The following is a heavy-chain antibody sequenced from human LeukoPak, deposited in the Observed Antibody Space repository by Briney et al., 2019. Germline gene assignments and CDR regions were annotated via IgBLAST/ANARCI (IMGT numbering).Heavy chain of an antibody. CDR2: MNPDSGDT. J-gene: IGHJ4*02. D-gene: IGHD3-9*01. V-gene: IGHV1-8*01. CDR1: GFTFTTHD. CDR3: ARGLGDYNTDWFPVSGY. Sequence: PMASVKVSCKTSGFTFTTHDMTWVRQATGQGLERMGWMNPDSGDTGYAQKFQGRVTMTRDTSISTAYMELSGLQSEDTAIYYCARGLGDYNTDWFPVSGYWGQGTLVTVSS.